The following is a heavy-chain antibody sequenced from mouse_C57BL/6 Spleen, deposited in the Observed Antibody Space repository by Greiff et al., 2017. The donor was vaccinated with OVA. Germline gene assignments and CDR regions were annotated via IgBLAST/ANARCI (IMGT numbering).Heavy chain of an antibody. V-gene: IGHV5-17*01. D-gene: IGHD2-4*01. J-gene: IGHJ3*01. CDR3: ARGEGLPFAY. CDR2: ISSGSSTI. CDR1: GFTFSDYG. Sequence: EVQGVESGGGLVKPGGSLKLSCAASGFTFSDYGMHWVRQAPEKGLEWVAYISSGSSTIYYADTVKGRVTISRDNAKNTLSLQMTRRRSEYAAMYYCARGEGLPFAYWGQGTLVTVSA.